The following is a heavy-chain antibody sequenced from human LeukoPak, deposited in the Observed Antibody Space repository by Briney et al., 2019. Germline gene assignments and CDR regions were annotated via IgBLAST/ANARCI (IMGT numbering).Heavy chain of an antibody. Sequence: PSETLSLTCTVSGGSISTYYWSWIRQPPGKGLEWIGYIYYSGSTYYNPSLKSRVTISVDTSKNQFSLKLSSVTAADTAVYYCARGSVVPAALYYYYGMDVWGQGTTVTVSS. V-gene: IGHV4-30-4*08. CDR3: ARGSVVPAALYYYYGMDV. CDR1: GGSISTYY. J-gene: IGHJ6*02. CDR2: IYYSGST. D-gene: IGHD2-2*01.